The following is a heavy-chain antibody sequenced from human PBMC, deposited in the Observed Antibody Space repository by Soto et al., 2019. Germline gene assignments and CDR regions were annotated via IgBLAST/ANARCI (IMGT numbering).Heavy chain of an antibody. J-gene: IGHJ6*02. Sequence: SVKVSCKASGYTFSSYYIHWVRQAPGQGLEWMGVINPIVGTTNYVQNFKGRLTITTDESTTTAYMELSSLTSDDTAVYYCARLGYSSGDWGMDVWGQGTTVTVSS. CDR3: ARLGYSSGDWGMDV. CDR2: INPIVGTT. V-gene: IGHV1-69*05. D-gene: IGHD6-19*01. CDR1: GYTFSSYY.